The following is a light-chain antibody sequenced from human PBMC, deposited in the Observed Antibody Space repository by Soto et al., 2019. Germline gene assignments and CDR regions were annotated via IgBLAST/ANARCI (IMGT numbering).Light chain of an antibody. Sequence: QSVMTQPPSVSAAPGXXXTXXXSGSSSNIGGNSVSWYQQLPGTAPKLLIYDDNKRPSGIPDRFSGSKSGTSATLGITGFQTGDEADYYCGSWDSSLSAYVFGTGTKLTVL. CDR3: GSWDSSLSAYV. CDR2: DDN. CDR1: SSNIGGNS. J-gene: IGLJ1*01. V-gene: IGLV1-51*01.